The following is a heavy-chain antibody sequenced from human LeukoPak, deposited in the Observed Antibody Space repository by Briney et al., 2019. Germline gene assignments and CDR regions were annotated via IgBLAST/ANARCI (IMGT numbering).Heavy chain of an antibody. V-gene: IGHV3-21*01. CDR2: ISRTSTYL. CDR3: ARSRGYYYDSSGYLSDF. J-gene: IGHJ4*02. D-gene: IGHD3-22*01. Sequence: PGGSLRLSCAGSGFTFSTYTMTWVRQAPGKGLEWVSSISRTSTYLHYADSVKGRFIISRDNAKDSLYLQMTSLRAEDTAMYYWARSRGYYYDSSGYLSDFWGRGTLVTVSS. CDR1: GFTFSTYT.